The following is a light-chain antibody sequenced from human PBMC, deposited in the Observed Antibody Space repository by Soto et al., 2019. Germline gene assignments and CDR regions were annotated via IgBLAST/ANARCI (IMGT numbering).Light chain of an antibody. CDR2: GAS. Sequence: EIVFTQSPGTLSLSPGERATLSCRASQSVSSSFLTWYQQKPGQAPRLIIYGASSRDTGIPDRFSGSGAGTAFTRTISRLEPEDFAVDYCQQYGSSRLTFGGGTKVDIK. CDR1: QSVSSSF. V-gene: IGKV3-20*01. J-gene: IGKJ4*01. CDR3: QQYGSSRLT.